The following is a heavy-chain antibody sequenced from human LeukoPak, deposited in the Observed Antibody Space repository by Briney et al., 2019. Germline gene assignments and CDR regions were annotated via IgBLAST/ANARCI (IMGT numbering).Heavy chain of an antibody. V-gene: IGHV5-51*01. CDR3: ARRTGAFWYFDL. Sequence: GESLKISCKGSGYSLTSYWIGRVRQMPGKGLEWMGIIYPGDSDTRYSPSFQGQVTISADQSISTAYLQWSSMKASDTAMYYCARRTGAFWYFDLWGRGTLVTVSS. J-gene: IGHJ2*01. D-gene: IGHD3/OR15-3a*01. CDR1: GYSLTSYW. CDR2: IYPGDSDT.